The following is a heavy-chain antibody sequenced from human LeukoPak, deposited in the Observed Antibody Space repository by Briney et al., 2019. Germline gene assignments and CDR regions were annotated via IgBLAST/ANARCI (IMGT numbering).Heavy chain of an antibody. Sequence: ASVKVSCKASGYTFTSYYMHWVRQAPGQGLEWMGIINPSGGSTSYAQKFQGRVTMTTDTSTSTAYMDLRSLRSDDTAVYYCTRDICSGPSCYSREPFDIWGQGTMVTVSS. J-gene: IGHJ3*02. V-gene: IGHV1-46*01. D-gene: IGHD2-15*01. CDR1: GYTFTSYY. CDR2: INPSGGST. CDR3: TRDICSGPSCYSREPFDI.